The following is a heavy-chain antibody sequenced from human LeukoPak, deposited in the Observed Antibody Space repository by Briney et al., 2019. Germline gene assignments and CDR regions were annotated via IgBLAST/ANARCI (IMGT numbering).Heavy chain of an antibody. CDR3: SRSGGGYDYVDY. CDR1: GFTFINAW. Sequence: GGSLRLSCAASGFTFINAWMTWVRQAPGKGLEWVGFIRSKAYGGTPEYAASVKGRFSISRDDSKSIAYLQMNSLKTEDTAVYYCSRSGGGYDYVDYWGQGTLVTVS. J-gene: IGHJ4*02. CDR2: IRSKAYGGTP. D-gene: IGHD5-12*01. V-gene: IGHV3-71*01.